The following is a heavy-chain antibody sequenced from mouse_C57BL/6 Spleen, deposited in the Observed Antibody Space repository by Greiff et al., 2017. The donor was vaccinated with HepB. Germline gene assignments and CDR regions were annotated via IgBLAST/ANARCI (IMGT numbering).Heavy chain of an antibody. Sequence: QVQLQQSGAELVRPGASVTLSCKASGYTFNDYEMHWVKQTPVHGLEWIGAIDPETGGTAYNQKFKGKAILTADKSSSTAYMELRSLTSEDSAVYYCTRSDDGYYRYWFAYWGQGTLVTVSA. J-gene: IGHJ3*01. V-gene: IGHV1-15*01. D-gene: IGHD2-3*01. CDR2: IDPETGGT. CDR3: TRSDDGYYRYWFAY. CDR1: GYTFNDYE.